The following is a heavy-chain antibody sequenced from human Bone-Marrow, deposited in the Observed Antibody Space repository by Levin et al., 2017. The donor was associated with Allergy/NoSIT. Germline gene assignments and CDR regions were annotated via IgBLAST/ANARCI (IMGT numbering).Heavy chain of an antibody. CDR3: ATSKAAPGND. CDR2: IKYDKSEK. D-gene: IGHD6-13*01. V-gene: IGHV3-7*03. CDR1: GFTFSNYW. Sequence: GGSLRLSCAASGFTFSNYWMSWVRQAPGKGLEWVANIKYDKSEKYYVGSVKGRFTISRDNTQNSLYLQMDSLRAEDTAVYYCATSKAAPGNDWGQGTLVTVSS. J-gene: IGHJ4*02.